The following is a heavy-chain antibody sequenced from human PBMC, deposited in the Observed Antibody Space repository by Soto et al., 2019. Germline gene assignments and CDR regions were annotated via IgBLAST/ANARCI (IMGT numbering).Heavy chain of an antibody. V-gene: IGHV3-30-3*01. CDR2: IKHDGSEI. D-gene: IGHD5-18*01. Sequence: QVQLVESGGGVVQPGGSLRLSCLASGFGFSGYSMHWVRQAPGKGLDWVEVIKHDGSEIYYADSVKGRFTISKDDSKNTLHLQMNALRVDDTALYYCVRVGWGYSYGNGMDGWGQGTTVTVFS. CDR3: VRVGWGYSYGNGMDG. CDR1: GFGFSGYS. J-gene: IGHJ6*02.